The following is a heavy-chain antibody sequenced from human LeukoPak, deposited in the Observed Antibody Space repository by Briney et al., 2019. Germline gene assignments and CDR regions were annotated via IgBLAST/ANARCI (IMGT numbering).Heavy chain of an antibody. V-gene: IGHV4-31*03. CDR2: IYYSGST. CDR3: ARARFRELSKPYFDY. J-gene: IGHJ4*02. D-gene: IGHD3-10*01. Sequence: PSETLSLTCTVSGGSISSGGYYWSWIRQHPGNGLEWIGYIYYSGSTYYNPSLKSRVTISVDTSKNQFSLKLSSVTAADTAVYYCARARFRELSKPYFDYWGQGTLVTVSS. CDR1: GGSISSGGYY.